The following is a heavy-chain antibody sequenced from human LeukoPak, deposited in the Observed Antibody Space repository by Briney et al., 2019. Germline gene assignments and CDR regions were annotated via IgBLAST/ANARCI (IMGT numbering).Heavy chain of an antibody. D-gene: IGHD3-22*01. CDR2: ISSSSSYI. CDR3: ARDGYYDSSGYYLDY. CDR1: GFTFSSYS. V-gene: IGHV3-21*01. Sequence: PGGSLRLSCAASGFTFSSYSMNWVRQAPGKGLEWVSSISSSSSYIYYADSVKGRFTISGDNAKNSLYLQMNSLRAEDTAVYYCARDGYYDSSGYYLDYWGQGTLVTVSS. J-gene: IGHJ4*02.